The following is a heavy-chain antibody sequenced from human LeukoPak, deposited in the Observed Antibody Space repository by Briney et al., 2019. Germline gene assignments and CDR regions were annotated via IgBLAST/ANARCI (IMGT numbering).Heavy chain of an antibody. Sequence: SETLSLTCTVSGGSISSYYWSWIRQSAGKGLEWIGRIYTSGSTNYNPSLKSRVTMSVDTSKNQFSLKLSSVTAADTAVYYCARAERIALILTGYSEWFDPWGQGTLVTVSS. CDR1: GGSISSYY. V-gene: IGHV4-4*07. CDR2: IYTSGST. CDR3: ARAERIALILTGYSEWFDP. D-gene: IGHD3-9*01. J-gene: IGHJ5*02.